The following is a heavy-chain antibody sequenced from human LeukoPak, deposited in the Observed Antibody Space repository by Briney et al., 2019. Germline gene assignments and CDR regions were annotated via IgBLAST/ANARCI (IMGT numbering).Heavy chain of an antibody. D-gene: IGHD2-8*01. CDR3: ASVKNGAFDI. J-gene: IGHJ3*02. V-gene: IGHV4-59*01. CDR1: XVSISSYY. CDR2: IFYSGTN. Sequence: PSXTXXXXCXXSXVSISSYYWSWIRQPPGKELEWIGYIFYSGTNKYNPSLKSRVTISEDTSKTQFSLKLNSVTAADTAVYYCASVKNGAFDIWGQGTMVTVSS.